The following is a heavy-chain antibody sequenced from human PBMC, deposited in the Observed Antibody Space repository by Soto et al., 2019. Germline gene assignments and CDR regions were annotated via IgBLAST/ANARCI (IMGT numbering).Heavy chain of an antibody. Sequence: GGSPRLSFAASAVTFTGFCMPWVRQAPGKGLEWVAVIRFDGSNTYYADSVKGRFTTSRDNPKNMLYLQMNSLRAEDTAIYYCARDGVGTTTYFGYFDYWGLGTLVTVSS. CDR2: IRFDGSNT. CDR1: AVTFTGFC. D-gene: IGHD1-26*01. J-gene: IGHJ4*02. V-gene: IGHV3-33*08. CDR3: ARDGVGTTTYFGYFDY.